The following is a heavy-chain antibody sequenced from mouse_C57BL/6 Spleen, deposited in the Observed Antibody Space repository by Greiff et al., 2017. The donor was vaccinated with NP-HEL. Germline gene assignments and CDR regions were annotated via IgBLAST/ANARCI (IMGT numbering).Heavy chain of an antibody. D-gene: IGHD2-1*01. J-gene: IGHJ2*01. CDR3: AREYDNYLYYFDY. V-gene: IGHV1-82*01. Sequence: VQLQQSGPELVKPGASVKISCKASGYAFSSSWMNWVKQRPGKGLEWIGRIYPGDGDTNYNGKIKGKATLTADKSSSTAYMQISILTSEDSAVYFCAREYDNYLYYFDYWGQGTTLTVSS. CDR2: IYPGDGDT. CDR1: GYAFSSSW.